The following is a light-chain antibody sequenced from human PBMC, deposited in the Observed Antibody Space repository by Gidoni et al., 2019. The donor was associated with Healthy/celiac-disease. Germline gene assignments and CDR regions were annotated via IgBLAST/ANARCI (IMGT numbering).Light chain of an antibody. J-gene: IGLJ2*01. CDR1: KLGDKY. CDR2: QDS. V-gene: IGLV3-1*01. Sequence: SYELTKPPSVSVSPGQTASLTCSGDKLGDKYACWYQQNPGQSPVLVSYQDSKRPSGNPERLSGSNSGNKATLTISGTQAMDEADYYCQAWDSSLVVFGGGTKLTVL. CDR3: QAWDSSLVV.